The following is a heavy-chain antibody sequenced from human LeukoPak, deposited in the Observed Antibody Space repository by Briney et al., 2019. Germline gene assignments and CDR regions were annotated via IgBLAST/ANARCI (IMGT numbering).Heavy chain of an antibody. Sequence: ASVKVSCKTSGYTFTSYAMHWVRQAPGQSLEWMGWINTGNGNTKSSQKFQDRVTLTRDTSASTAYMELNSLSSEDTAVYYCARVPLDDASRHYYPHWGQGTLVTVSS. V-gene: IGHV1-3*04. CDR2: INTGNGNT. D-gene: IGHD3-10*01. J-gene: IGHJ1*01. CDR1: GYTFTSYA. CDR3: ARVPLDDASRHYYPH.